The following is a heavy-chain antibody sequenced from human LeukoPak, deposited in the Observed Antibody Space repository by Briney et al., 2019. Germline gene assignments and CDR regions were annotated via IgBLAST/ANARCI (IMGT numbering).Heavy chain of an antibody. CDR3: ARGFYDSSGYSSPFDS. J-gene: IGHJ4*02. D-gene: IGHD3-22*01. CDR1: GDSISSNY. Sequence: SETLSLTCIVSGDSISSNYWNWIRQPPGKGLEWIGYIYYSGSTNYDPSLKSRVTMSIDTSKNQFSLKLSSVTAADTAVYYCARGFYDSSGYSSPFDSWGQGTRVTVSS. V-gene: IGHV4-59*08. CDR2: IYYSGST.